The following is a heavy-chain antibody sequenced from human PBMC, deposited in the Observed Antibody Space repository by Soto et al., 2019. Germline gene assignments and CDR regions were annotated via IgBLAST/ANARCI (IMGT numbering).Heavy chain of an antibody. Sequence: SVKVSCKASGGTFSSYAISWVRQAPGQGLEWMGGIIPIFGTANYAQKFQGRVTITADESTSTAYMELSSLRSEDTAVYYCASASGYSSGWYGVGYWGQRTMVTVYS. V-gene: IGHV1-69*13. D-gene: IGHD6-19*01. CDR1: GGTFSSYA. CDR3: ASASGYSSGWYGVGY. J-gene: IGHJ4*02. CDR2: IIPIFGTA.